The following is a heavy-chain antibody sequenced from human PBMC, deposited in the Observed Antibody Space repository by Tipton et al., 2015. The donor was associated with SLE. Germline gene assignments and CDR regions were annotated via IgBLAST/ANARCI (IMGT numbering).Heavy chain of an antibody. CDR2: IYYSGST. CDR3: ARHGASGYSSSWYRDAFDI. D-gene: IGHD6-13*01. CDR1: GGSISSSSYY. V-gene: IGHV4-39*01. J-gene: IGHJ3*02. Sequence: GSLRLSCTVSGGSISSSSYYWGWIRQPPGKGLEWIGSIYYSGSTYYNPSLKSRVTISVDTSKNQFSLKLSSVTAADTAVYYCARHGASGYSSSWYRDAFDIWGQGTMVTVSS.